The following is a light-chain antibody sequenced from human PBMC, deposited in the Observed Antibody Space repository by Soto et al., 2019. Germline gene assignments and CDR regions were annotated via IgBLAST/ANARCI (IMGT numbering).Light chain of an antibody. CDR3: QQYGSSGT. CDR1: QSVSSD. Sequence: EIVMTQSPATLSVSPGERATLSCRASQSVSSDLAWYHQKPGQAPRLLIYGASTRATGIPARFSGSGSGTDFTLTISRLEPEDFAVYYCQQYGSSGTFGQGTKV. V-gene: IGKV3-15*01. J-gene: IGKJ1*01. CDR2: GAS.